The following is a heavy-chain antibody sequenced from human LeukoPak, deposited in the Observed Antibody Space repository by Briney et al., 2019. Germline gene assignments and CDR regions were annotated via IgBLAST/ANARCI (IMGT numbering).Heavy chain of an antibody. CDR2: IYYSGST. V-gene: IGHV4-39*01. CDR3: ARLTPLLYVAVFPGIY. Sequence: SETLSLTCTVSGGSISSSSYYWGWIRQPPGKGLEWTGSIYYSGSTYYNPSLKSRVTISVDTSKNQFSLKLSSVTAADAAVYYCARLTPLLYVAVFPGIYWGQGTLVTVSS. CDR1: GGSISSSSYY. J-gene: IGHJ4*02. D-gene: IGHD2-15*01.